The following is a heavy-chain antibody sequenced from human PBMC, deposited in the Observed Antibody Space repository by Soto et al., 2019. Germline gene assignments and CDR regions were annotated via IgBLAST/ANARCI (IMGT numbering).Heavy chain of an antibody. Sequence: SETLSLTCAVSGYSISSGYYWGWIRQPPGKGLEWIGSIYHSGSTYYNPSLKSRVTISVDTSKNQFSLKLRSVTAADTAVYYCASAATVTWSHYWGQGTLVTVSS. D-gene: IGHD4-4*01. CDR3: ASAATVTWSHY. V-gene: IGHV4-38-2*01. CDR2: IYHSGST. J-gene: IGHJ4*02. CDR1: GYSISSGYY.